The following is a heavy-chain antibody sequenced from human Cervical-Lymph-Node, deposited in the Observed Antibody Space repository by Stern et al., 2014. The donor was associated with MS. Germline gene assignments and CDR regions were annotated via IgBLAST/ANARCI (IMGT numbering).Heavy chain of an antibody. D-gene: IGHD3-3*01. CDR2: IYYSGST. CDR1: GGSISSGGYY. CDR3: ARVSYDFWSGYYVFDY. J-gene: IGHJ4*02. V-gene: IGHV4-31*03. Sequence: QVQLQESGPGLVKPSQTLSLTCTVSGGSISSGGYYWSWIRQHPGKGLEWYGYIYYSGSTYYNPSLKSRVTISVDTSKNQFSLKLSSVTAADTAVYYCARVSYDFWSGYYVFDYWGQGTLVTVSS.